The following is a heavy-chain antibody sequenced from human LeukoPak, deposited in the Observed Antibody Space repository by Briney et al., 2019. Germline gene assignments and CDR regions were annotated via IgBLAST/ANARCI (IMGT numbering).Heavy chain of an antibody. CDR3: ARFLAGTRHFHFYYYMDV. D-gene: IGHD3-9*01. J-gene: IGHJ6*03. CDR2: INHSGRT. CDR1: GGSFNGYY. Sequence: PSETLSLTCAVYGGSFNGYYWSWIRQPPGKGLEWIGEINHSGRTNYNPSLKSRVTISADTSKNQFSLKLFSVTAADTAVYYCARFLAGTRHFHFYYYMDVWGKGTTVTISS. V-gene: IGHV4-34*01.